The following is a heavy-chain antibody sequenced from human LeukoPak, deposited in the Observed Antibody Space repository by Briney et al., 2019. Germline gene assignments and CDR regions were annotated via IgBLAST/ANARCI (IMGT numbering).Heavy chain of an antibody. CDR2: IYYSGST. CDR3: ARHELQYYSDY. CDR1: GGSISSYY. D-gene: IGHD1-1*01. V-gene: IGHV4-59*08. Sequence: PSETLSLTCTVSGGSISSYYWSWIRQPPGKGLEWIGYIYYSGSTNYNPSLKSRVTISVDTSKNQFSLKLSPVTAADTAVYYCARHELQYYSDYWGQGTLVTVSS. J-gene: IGHJ4*02.